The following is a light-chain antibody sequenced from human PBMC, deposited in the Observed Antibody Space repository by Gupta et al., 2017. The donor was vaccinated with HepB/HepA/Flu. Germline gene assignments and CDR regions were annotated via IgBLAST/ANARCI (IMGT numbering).Light chain of an antibody. Sequence: EIVLTQSPGTLSLSPGERATLSGRASQSFSRTFLAWYQQKAGQAPRLLIYGTSSRATGIPDRFSGSGSGTDFTLTISRLEPEDFAVYYCQQYGGSPLTFGGGTKVEIK. CDR2: GTS. CDR3: QQYGGSPLT. J-gene: IGKJ4*01. CDR1: QSFSRTF. V-gene: IGKV3-20*01.